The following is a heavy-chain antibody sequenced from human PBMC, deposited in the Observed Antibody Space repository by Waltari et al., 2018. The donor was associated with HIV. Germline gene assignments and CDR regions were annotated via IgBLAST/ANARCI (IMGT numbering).Heavy chain of an antibody. CDR3: ATGGWSFYDV. CDR2: ISSVWLYI. CDR1: GLTLGSFS. Sequence: EEQLVESGGGLVKPGGSLRLSCEATGLTLGSFSMHWVRQAPGKGLEWVSSISSVWLYIHYADSVKGRFTISRHNANNSLFLQMNSLRAEDTAVYYCATGGWSFYDVWGRGTLVIVSS. D-gene: IGHD6-19*01. V-gene: IGHV3-21*01. J-gene: IGHJ4*02.